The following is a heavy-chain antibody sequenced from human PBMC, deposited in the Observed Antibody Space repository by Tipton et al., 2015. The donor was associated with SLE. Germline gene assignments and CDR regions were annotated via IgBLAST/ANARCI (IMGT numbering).Heavy chain of an antibody. CDR1: GGSISSYY. CDR2: IYTSGST. V-gene: IGHV4-4*08. D-gene: IGHD3-22*01. J-gene: IGHJ4*02. CDR3: ARRAVDYYDSSGFEDY. Sequence: TLSLTCTVSGGSISSYYWSWIRQPPGKGLEWIGYIYTSGSTNYNPSLQSRVTISVDTSKNQFSLKLSSVTAADTAVYYCARRAVDYYDSSGFEDYWGQGTLVTVSS.